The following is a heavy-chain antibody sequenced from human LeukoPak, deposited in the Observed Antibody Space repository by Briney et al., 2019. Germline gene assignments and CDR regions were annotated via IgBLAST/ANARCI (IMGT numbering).Heavy chain of an antibody. Sequence: SETLSLTCVVSGGSISSSKWWSWVRQPPGKGLEWIGEISHSGSTNYNPSLKSRVTISVDKSKNQFSLKLSSVTAADTAVYYCAREEGYSCSGGSCYSYYMDVWGKGTTVTISS. J-gene: IGHJ6*03. CDR3: AREEGYSCSGGSCYSYYMDV. CDR1: GGSISSSKW. CDR2: ISHSGST. D-gene: IGHD2-15*01. V-gene: IGHV4-4*02.